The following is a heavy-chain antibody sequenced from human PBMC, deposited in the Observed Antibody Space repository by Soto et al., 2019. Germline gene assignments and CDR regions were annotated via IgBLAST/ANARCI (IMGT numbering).Heavy chain of an antibody. Sequence: QVQLVESGGGVVQPGRSLRLSCAASGFTFSSFGMHWVSQAPGKGLEWVAVRSYDGSNEYYADSVKGRFTISRDNSKNTLYLQMNSLRAEDTAVYYCAKDWAAGYSYGFLFYYWGQGTLVTVSS. CDR1: GFTFSSFG. J-gene: IGHJ4*02. CDR2: RSYDGSNE. D-gene: IGHD5-18*01. CDR3: AKDWAAGYSYGFLFYY. V-gene: IGHV3-30*18.